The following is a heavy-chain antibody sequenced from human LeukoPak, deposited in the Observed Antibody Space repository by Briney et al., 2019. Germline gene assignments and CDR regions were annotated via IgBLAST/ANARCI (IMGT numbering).Heavy chain of an antibody. Sequence: GALRLSCAASGFTFSSYSMNWVRQAPGKGLEWVSSISSSYIYYADSVKGRFTISRDNAKNSLYLQMNSLRAEDTAVYYCARESGSSSWYFDLWGRGTLVTVSS. V-gene: IGHV3-21*01. J-gene: IGHJ2*01. CDR1: GFTFSSYS. CDR3: ARESGSSSWYFDL. CDR2: ISSSYI. D-gene: IGHD6-13*01.